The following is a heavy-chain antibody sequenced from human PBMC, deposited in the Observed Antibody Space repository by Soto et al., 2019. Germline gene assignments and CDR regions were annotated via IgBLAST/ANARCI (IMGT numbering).Heavy chain of an antibody. CDR1: GFTFSSYA. CDR2: ISGSGGST. D-gene: IGHD5-12*01. Sequence: GGSLRLSCAASGFTFSSYAMSLVRQAPGKGLEWVSAISGSGGSTYYADSVKGRFTISRDNSKNTLYLQMNSLRAEDTAVYYCAKAIVATMGPFDYWGQGTLVTVSS. V-gene: IGHV3-23*01. CDR3: AKAIVATMGPFDY. J-gene: IGHJ4*02.